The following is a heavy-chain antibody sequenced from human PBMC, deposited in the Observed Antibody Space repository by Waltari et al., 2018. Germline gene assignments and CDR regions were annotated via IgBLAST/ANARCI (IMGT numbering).Heavy chain of an antibody. Sequence: QLQLQESGPGLVKPSETLSLTCTVSGGSISSSSYYWGWIRQPPGKGLEWIGSIYYSGCTYYNPALKSRDTISVDTAKNQCSLKRISVTAADTAVYYCARHGVGATAPYYYGMDVWGQGTTVTVSS. D-gene: IGHD1-26*01. CDR3: ARHGVGATAPYYYGMDV. CDR2: IYYSGCT. V-gene: IGHV4-39*01. CDR1: GGSISSSSYY. J-gene: IGHJ6*02.